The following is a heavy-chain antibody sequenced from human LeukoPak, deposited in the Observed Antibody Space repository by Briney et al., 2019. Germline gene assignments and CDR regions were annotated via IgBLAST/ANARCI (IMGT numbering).Heavy chain of an antibody. CDR3: VRSTGGTGPADY. J-gene: IGHJ4*02. V-gene: IGHV5-51*01. CDR1: GYTFSSYW. CDR2: IYPGDSDT. Sequence: GESLKISCKVSGYTFSSYWIGWVRQMPGEGLEWMGIIYPGDSDTRYSPSFQGQVTISADTTISTAYLQWTSLKASDTAMYYCVRSTGGTGPADYWGQGTLVTVSS. D-gene: IGHD2-8*02.